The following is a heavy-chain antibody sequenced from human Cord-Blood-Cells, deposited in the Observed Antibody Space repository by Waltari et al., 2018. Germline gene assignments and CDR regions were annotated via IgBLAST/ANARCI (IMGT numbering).Heavy chain of an antibody. CDR1: GGPISSGGYS. CDR2: IYYSGST. D-gene: IGHD3-3*01. J-gene: IGHJ6*03. CDR3: ARSGRGGGLEWLLGLPADMDV. Sequence: QVQLQESGPGLVKPSQTLSLTCTVSGGPISSGGYSWRWIRPPPGKGREWIGYIYYSGSTYYNPSLKSRVTISVDTSKNQFSLKLSSVTAADTAVYYCARSGRGGGLEWLLGLPADMDVWGKGTTVTVSS. V-gene: IGHV4-31*03.